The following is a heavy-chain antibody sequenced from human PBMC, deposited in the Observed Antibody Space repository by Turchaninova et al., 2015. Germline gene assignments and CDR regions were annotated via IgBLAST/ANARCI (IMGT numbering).Heavy chain of an antibody. Sequence: QVQLQQWGAGLLKPSETLSLTCAVSGGSFSDNSWSWIRQPPGKGLEWIGEINHMGGTNSNPSLKIRVTMSVDTTQNHFTLKLSSGTAADTAVYYCARMWSPYHYFDMDVWGKGTTVTVSS. V-gene: IGHV4-34*01. CDR2: INHMGGT. D-gene: IGHD2-21*01. J-gene: IGHJ6*03. CDR3: ARMWSPYHYFDMDV. CDR1: GGSFSDNS.